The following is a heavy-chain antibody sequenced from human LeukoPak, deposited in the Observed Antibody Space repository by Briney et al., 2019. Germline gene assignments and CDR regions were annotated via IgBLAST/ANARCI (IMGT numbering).Heavy chain of an antibody. D-gene: IGHD3-10*01. CDR1: GFTFDNFG. V-gene: IGHV3-33*01. J-gene: IGHJ4*02. CDR3: VRGPETYFYYSGSSSDFDY. Sequence: PGGSLRLSCAASGFTFDNFGMHWVRQAPGRGLEWVALMSYDGTSKYYADSVKGRFTISRDDSKDTLFLEMNSLGGEDTAVYYCVRGPETYFYYSGSSSDFDYWGQGTPVTISS. CDR2: MSYDGTSK.